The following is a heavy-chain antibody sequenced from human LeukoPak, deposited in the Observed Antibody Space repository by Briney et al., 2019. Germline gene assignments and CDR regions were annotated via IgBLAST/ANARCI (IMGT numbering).Heavy chain of an antibody. CDR3: ARLVWLGESPGSWFDS. V-gene: IGHV4-59*11. J-gene: IGHJ5*01. CDR2: IHYSGST. Sequence: PSETLSLSCSVSGGSITSHFWSWIRHPPGKGLEWIGYIHYSGSTNYNPSLKSRVTISPDTSKNQLFLKLNSVTAADTAVYYCARLVWLGESPGSWFDSWGQGTLVTVSS. CDR1: GGSITSHF. D-gene: IGHD3-10*01.